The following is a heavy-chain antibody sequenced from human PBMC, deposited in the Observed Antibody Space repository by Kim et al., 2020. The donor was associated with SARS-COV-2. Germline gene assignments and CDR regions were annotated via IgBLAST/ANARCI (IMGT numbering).Heavy chain of an antibody. J-gene: IGHJ6*02. CDR2: ITADPGST. Sequence: GGSLRLSCAASGFTFSNYAMNWVRQAPGKGLEWVSAITADPGSTYYVDSVKGRFTISRDNSKNTLSLQMSSLRAEDTAVYYCATAVSQTYYYGMDVWGQGTTVTVFS. D-gene: IGHD2-8*01. CDR3: ATAVSQTYYYGMDV. V-gene: IGHV3-23*01. CDR1: GFTFSNYA.